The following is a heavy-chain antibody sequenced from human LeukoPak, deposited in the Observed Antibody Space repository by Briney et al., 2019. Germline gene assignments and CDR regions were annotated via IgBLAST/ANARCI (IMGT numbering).Heavy chain of an antibody. Sequence: PGRSLRLSCAASGFTFSSYGMHWVRQAPGKGLEGVAVISYDGSNKYHADSVKGRFTISRDNSKNTLYLQMNSLSAEDTAVYYCAKDGIPYGSGSRAYNWFDSWGQGTLATVSS. J-gene: IGHJ5*01. D-gene: IGHD3-10*01. CDR2: ISYDGSNK. CDR3: AKDGIPYGSGSRAYNWFDS. V-gene: IGHV3-30*18. CDR1: GFTFSSYG.